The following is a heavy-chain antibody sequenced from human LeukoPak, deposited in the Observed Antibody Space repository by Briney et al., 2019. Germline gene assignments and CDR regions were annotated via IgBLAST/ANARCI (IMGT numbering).Heavy chain of an antibody. CDR3: ARGGFVNYVMVL. J-gene: IGHJ6*02. V-gene: IGHV3-48*03. CDR2: ISSSGSTI. Sequence: QSGGSLRLSRAASGFTFSSFDVNWVRQAPGKGLEWVSYISSSGSTIYYADSVKGRFTISRDNAKNSLYLQMNSLRAEDTAVYYCARGGFVNYVMVLWGQGTTVTVSS. D-gene: IGHD3-16*02. CDR1: GFTFSSFD.